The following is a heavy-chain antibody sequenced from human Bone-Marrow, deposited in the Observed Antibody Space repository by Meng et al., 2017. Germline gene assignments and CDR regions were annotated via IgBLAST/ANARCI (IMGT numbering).Heavy chain of an antibody. V-gene: IGHV1-2*06. Sequence: QVLLVHAGARVKMPGSSVKVSCKPSGYNSPYYYIHGVRRAPGQGLEWMGRINPKSGDTHYAQKFQARVTMTGDTSISTAYMELSGLRSDDTAMYYCARDEDISAAGKLFGDYWGQGTLVTVSS. J-gene: IGHJ4*02. CDR2: INPKSGDT. CDR1: GYNSPYYY. CDR3: ARDEDISAAGKLFGDY. D-gene: IGHD6-25*01.